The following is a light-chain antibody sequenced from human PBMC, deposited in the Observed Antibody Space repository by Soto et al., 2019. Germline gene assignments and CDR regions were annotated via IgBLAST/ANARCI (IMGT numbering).Light chain of an antibody. J-gene: IGKJ1*01. V-gene: IGKV1-9*01. CDR1: EGISNY. CDR2: AAS. Sequence: DILLTQSPSFLSASPGDRVTISCRSSEGISNYLAWYQQKPGKAPKILISAASTLPSGVPSRFSGSGSGTDFTLTISSLQPEDFASYYCQQYDTYPWTFGQGTKVDI. CDR3: QQYDTYPWT.